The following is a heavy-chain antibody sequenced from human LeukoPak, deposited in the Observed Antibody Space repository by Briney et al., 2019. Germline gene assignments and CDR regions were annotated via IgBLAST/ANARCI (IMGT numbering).Heavy chain of an antibody. D-gene: IGHD1-1*01. CDR1: GGSISNYY. V-gene: IGHV4-59*08. J-gene: IGHJ4*02. CDR3: ARHTPFGTTGTTFDY. CDR2: MYYSGSN. Sequence: SETLSLTCTVSGGSISNYYWSWIWQPPGKGLEWIGYMYYSGSNSYNPSLKSRVTISVDTSKNQFSLKLSSVTAADTAVYYCARHTPFGTTGTTFDYWGQGSLVTVSS.